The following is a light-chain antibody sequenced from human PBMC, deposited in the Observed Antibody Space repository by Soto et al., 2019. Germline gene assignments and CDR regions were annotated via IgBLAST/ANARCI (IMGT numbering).Light chain of an antibody. V-gene: IGKV3-11*01. Sequence: EIVLTQSPATLSLFPGERATLSCRASQSVSNYLVWYQLKPGQAPRLVIYDASIRANGIPARFSGSGSGTVFTLTISSLEPEDFAVFYCQQRSNWRLTFGGGTKVEIK. CDR1: QSVSNY. CDR2: DAS. J-gene: IGKJ4*01. CDR3: QQRSNWRLT.